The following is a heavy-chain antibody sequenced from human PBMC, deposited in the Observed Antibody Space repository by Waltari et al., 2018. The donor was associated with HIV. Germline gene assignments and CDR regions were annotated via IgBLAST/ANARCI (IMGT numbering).Heavy chain of an antibody. CDR1: GYSFTSYW. Sequence: EVQLVQSGAEVKKPGESLKISCKGSGYSFTSYWLGWVRQMPGKGLEWMGIIYPGDSATRYSPAFQGKVTSSADKSISTAYLQWSSLKASDTAMYYCATHRRGDIVVTWEGMDVWGQGTTVTVSS. V-gene: IGHV5-51*03. CDR2: IYPGDSAT. J-gene: IGHJ6*02. D-gene: IGHD2-2*01. CDR3: ATHRRGDIVVTWEGMDV.